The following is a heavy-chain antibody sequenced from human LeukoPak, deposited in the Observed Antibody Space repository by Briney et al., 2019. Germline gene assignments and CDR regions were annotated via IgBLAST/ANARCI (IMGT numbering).Heavy chain of an antibody. CDR2: ISYDGSNK. Sequence: GRSLRLSCAASGFTSSSYAMDWVRHAPGKGLGWVAVISYDGSNKYYADSVKGRFTISRDNSKNTLYLQMNSLRAEDTAVYYCARDHIQQQLVQRYYYYGMDVWGQGTTVTVSS. CDR3: ARDHIQQQLVQRYYYYGMDV. D-gene: IGHD6-13*01. J-gene: IGHJ6*02. CDR1: GFTSSSYA. V-gene: IGHV3-30*04.